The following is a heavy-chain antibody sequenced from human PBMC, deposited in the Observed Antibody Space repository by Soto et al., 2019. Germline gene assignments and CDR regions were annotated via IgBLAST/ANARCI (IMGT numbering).Heavy chain of an antibody. CDR3: ARLGYDSSGYIVGRGAFDI. CDR1: GGSISSYY. V-gene: IGHV4-59*01. Sequence: SETLSLTCTVSGGSISSYYWSWIRQPPGKGLEWIGYIYYSGSTNYNPSLKSRVTISVDTSKNQFSLKLSSVTAADTAVYYCARLGYDSSGYIVGRGAFDIWGQGTMVTVSS. J-gene: IGHJ3*02. CDR2: IYYSGST. D-gene: IGHD3-22*01.